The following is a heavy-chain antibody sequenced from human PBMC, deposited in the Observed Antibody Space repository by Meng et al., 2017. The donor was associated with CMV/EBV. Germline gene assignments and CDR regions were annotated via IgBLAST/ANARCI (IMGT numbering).Heavy chain of an antibody. CDR1: GFTVSSNY. V-gene: IGHV3-66*02. J-gene: IGHJ4*02. CDR3: ARAGGELRVFGAYYFDY. D-gene: IGHD1-26*01. CDR2: IYSGGST. Sequence: ETLSLTCAASGFTVSSNYMSWVRQAPGKGLEWVSVIYSGGSTYYADSVNGRFTISRDNSKNTLYLQMNSLRAEDTAVYYCARAGGELRVFGAYYFDYWGQGTLVTVSS.